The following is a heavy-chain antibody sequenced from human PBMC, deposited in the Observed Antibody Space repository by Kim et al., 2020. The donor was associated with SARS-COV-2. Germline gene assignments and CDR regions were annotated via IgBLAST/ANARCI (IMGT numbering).Heavy chain of an antibody. Sequence: GGSLRLSCAASGFTFSSYSMNWVRQAPGKGPEWVSSISSSSSYTYYADSVKGRFTISRDNAKNSLYLQMNSLRAEDTAVYYCARDGFSSSGLALYYYYGMDVWGQGTTVTVSS. CDR1: GFTFSSYS. V-gene: IGHV3-21*01. D-gene: IGHD6-6*01. J-gene: IGHJ6*02. CDR3: ARDGFSSSGLALYYYYGMDV. CDR2: ISSSSSYT.